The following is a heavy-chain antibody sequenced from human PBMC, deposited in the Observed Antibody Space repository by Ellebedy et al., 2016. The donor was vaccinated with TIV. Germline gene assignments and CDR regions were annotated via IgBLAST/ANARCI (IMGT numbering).Heavy chain of an antibody. Sequence: MPSETLSLTCTVSGASINTGGNWWSWVRQHPGKGLEYIGYIYFGGNTDYNPSLKSRASISVDTSKNQFSLTMSSVTAADTAVYFCARDSGIPLGFDSWGQGILVTVSS. CDR3: ARDSGIPLGFDS. J-gene: IGHJ4*02. CDR1: GASINTGGNW. CDR2: IYFGGNT. D-gene: IGHD5-18*01. V-gene: IGHV4-31*03.